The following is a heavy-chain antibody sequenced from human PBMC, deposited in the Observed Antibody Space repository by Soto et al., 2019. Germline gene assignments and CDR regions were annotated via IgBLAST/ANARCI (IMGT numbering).Heavy chain of an antibody. CDR1: GGSISSYY. CDR2: IYYSGST. Sequence: SETLSLTCTVSGGSISSYYWSWIRQPPGKGLEWIGYIYYSGSTNYNPSLKSRVTISVDTSKNQFSLKLSSVTAADTAVYYCARPMVRGVIWFDPWGQGALVTVPQ. CDR3: ARPMVRGVIWFDP. V-gene: IGHV4-59*01. D-gene: IGHD3-10*01. J-gene: IGHJ5*02.